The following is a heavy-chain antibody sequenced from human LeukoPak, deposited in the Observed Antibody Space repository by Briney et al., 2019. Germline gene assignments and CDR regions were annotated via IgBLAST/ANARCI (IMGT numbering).Heavy chain of an antibody. CDR2: INHSGST. CDR3: ARRRGNRLTRSYFDY. CDR1: GGSFSGYY. V-gene: IGHV4-34*01. J-gene: IGHJ4*02. Sequence: SETLSLTCAVYGGSFSGYYWSWIRQPPGKGLEWIGEINHSGSTNYNPSLKSRVTISVDTSKNQFSLKLSSVTAADTAVYYCARRRGNRLTRSYFDYWGQGTLVTVSS.